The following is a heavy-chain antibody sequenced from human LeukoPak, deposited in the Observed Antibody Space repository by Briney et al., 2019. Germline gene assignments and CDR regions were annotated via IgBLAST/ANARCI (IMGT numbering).Heavy chain of an antibody. Sequence: NPSETLSLTCTVSGGSISSGGYYWSWIRQHPGKGLEWIGYIYYSGSTYYNPSLKSRVTISVDTSKNQFSLKLSSVTAADTAVYYCARAPDYGDYAFAFDIWGQGTMVTVSS. CDR1: GGSISSGGYY. J-gene: IGHJ3*02. CDR2: IYYSGST. D-gene: IGHD4-17*01. CDR3: ARAPDYGDYAFAFDI. V-gene: IGHV4-31*03.